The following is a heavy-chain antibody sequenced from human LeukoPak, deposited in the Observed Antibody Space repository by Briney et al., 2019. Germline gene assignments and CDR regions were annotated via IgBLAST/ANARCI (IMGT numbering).Heavy chain of an antibody. CDR3: VRQPTGTIDY. V-gene: IGHV5-51*01. CDR1: GYSFTTYW. Sequence: GESLKISCKGSGYSFTTYWIGWVRPVPGKGLEWMGIIYPGDSDTRYSPSFQGQVTISADKSIATAYLQWSSLKPSDTAMYYCVRQPTGTIDYWGQGTLVTVPS. J-gene: IGHJ4*02. D-gene: IGHD1-1*01. CDR2: IYPGDSDT.